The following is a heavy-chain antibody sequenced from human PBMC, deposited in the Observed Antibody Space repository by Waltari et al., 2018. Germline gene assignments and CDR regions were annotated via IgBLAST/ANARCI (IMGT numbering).Heavy chain of an antibody. J-gene: IGHJ5*02. CDR1: GGSISSSSYY. V-gene: IGHV4-39*01. Sequence: QLQLQESGPGLVKPSETLSLTCTVSGGSISSSSYYWGWIRQPPGKGLEWIGSIYYSGSTYYNPSLKSRVTISVDTSKNQFSLKLSSVTAADTAVYYCARLRQWLVRGNWFDPGGQGTLVTVSS. D-gene: IGHD6-19*01. CDR2: IYYSGST. CDR3: ARLRQWLVRGNWFDP.